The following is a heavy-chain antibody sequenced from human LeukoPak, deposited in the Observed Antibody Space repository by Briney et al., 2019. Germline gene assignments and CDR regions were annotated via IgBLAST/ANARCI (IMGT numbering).Heavy chain of an antibody. D-gene: IGHD5-18*01. Sequence: PGGSLRLSCAASGFTFSSYSMNWVRQAPGKGLEWVSYISSSSSSIYYADSVKGRFTISRDNAKNSLYLQMNSLRAEDTAVYYCARERVTAHFGYWGQGTLVTVSS. CDR3: ARERVTAHFGY. CDR2: ISSSSSSI. J-gene: IGHJ4*02. V-gene: IGHV3-48*01. CDR1: GFTFSSYS.